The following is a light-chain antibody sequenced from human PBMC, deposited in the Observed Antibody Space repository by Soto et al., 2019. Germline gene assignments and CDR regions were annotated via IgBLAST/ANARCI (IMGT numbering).Light chain of an antibody. CDR1: QSFSSSY. CDR2: GAS. J-gene: IGKJ3*01. CDR3: QHYGSALFT. Sequence: EIVLTQSPGTLSLSPGEIATLSCRASQSFSSSYLAWYQQKPGQAPRLLIYGASSRATGIPDRFSGSGSGTDFTLTISSLEPEDFAVYCCQHYGSALFTFGPGTKVDVK. V-gene: IGKV3-20*01.